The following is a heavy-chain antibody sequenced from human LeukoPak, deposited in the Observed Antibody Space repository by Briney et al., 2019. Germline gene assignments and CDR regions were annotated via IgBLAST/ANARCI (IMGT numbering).Heavy chain of an antibody. V-gene: IGHV1-46*01. CDR3: ASGTPGIGSGSSSLDY. D-gene: IGHD3-10*01. Sequence: ASVKVSCKASGYTFTSYYMHWVRQAPGQGLEWMGIINPSGGSTSYAQKFQGRVTMTRDTSTSTVYMELSSLRCEDTAVYYCASGTPGIGSGSSSLDYWGQGTLVTVTS. CDR1: GYTFTSYY. J-gene: IGHJ4*02. CDR2: INPSGGST.